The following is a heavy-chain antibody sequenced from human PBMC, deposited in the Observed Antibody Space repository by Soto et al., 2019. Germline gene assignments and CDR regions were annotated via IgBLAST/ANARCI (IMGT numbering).Heavy chain of an antibody. D-gene: IGHD3-22*01. J-gene: IGHJ6*02. CDR1: GYTFTIHC. CDR2: IYPYHSDT. V-gene: IGHV5-51*01. Sequence: ESLKISCDGFGYTFTIHCLAWVRQTPGKGLGRRGMIYPYHSDTRYTPSLEGQGTISADKSITTAYLQWSSLKASDSAKYYCARLTTYDYDTSGYGMDVWGQGSTVTVS. CDR3: ARLTTYDYDTSGYGMDV.